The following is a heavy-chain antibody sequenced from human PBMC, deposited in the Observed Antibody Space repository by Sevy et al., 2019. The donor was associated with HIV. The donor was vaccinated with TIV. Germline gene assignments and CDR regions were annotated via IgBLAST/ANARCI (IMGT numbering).Heavy chain of an antibody. Sequence: GSLRLSCAASGVPFSNFAMCWVRQAPGKGLEWVSTLIGGGSRTYYADSVTGRFIISRDNSRNTLYLQMNSLRAEDTAIYYCAKRRVQSGLSGGGANYGMDVCGRGTTVTVSS. CDR3: AKRRVQSGLSGGGANYGMDV. D-gene: IGHD2-8*02. V-gene: IGHV3-23*01. CDR1: GVPFSNFA. CDR2: LIGGGSRT. J-gene: IGHJ6*02.